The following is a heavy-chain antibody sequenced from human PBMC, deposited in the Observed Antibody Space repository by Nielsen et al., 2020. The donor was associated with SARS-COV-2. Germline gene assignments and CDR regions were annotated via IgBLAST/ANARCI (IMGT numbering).Heavy chain of an antibody. V-gene: IGHV3-48*02. J-gene: IGHJ6*02. Sequence: GGSLRLSCAASGFTFSSYSMNWVRQAPGKGLEWVSYISSSSSTIYYADSVKGRFTISRDNAKNSLYLQMNSLRDEDTAVYYCATNPESYYDFWSGYPHYYYGMDVWDQGTTVTVSS. D-gene: IGHD3-3*01. CDR2: ISSSSSTI. CDR1: GFTFSSYS. CDR3: ATNPESYYDFWSGYPHYYYGMDV.